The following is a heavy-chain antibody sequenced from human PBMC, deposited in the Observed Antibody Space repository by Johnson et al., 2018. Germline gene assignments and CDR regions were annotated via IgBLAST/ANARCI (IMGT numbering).Heavy chain of an antibody. CDR2: ISSDSSTI. D-gene: IGHD2-15*01. Sequence: VQLVQSGGGLVQPGGSLRLSCAASGFTFSTYSMNWVRQAPGKGLEWLSYISSDSSTIYYADSVKGRFTISRDNAKNALYLQMNSMRAEDTAVSVCARYKYCRGGRCSSEPLDIWGQGTMVTVSS. V-gene: IGHV3-48*01. CDR3: ARYKYCRGGRCSSEPLDI. CDR1: GFTFSTYS. J-gene: IGHJ3*02.